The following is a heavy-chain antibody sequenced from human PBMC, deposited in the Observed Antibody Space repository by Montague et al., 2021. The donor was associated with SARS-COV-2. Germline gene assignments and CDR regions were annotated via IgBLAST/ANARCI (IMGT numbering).Heavy chain of an antibody. Sequence: SETLSLTCAVYGGSFSGHSWTWIRQPPGKGLEWIGEINHSGGTNYNPSLKSRVTISVDTSKNQFSLKLSSLTAADTAVYYCARGLTDVTVILVFVGASLYFDSWGQGAPVTVSS. J-gene: IGHJ4*02. D-gene: IGHD3-22*01. V-gene: IGHV4-34*01. CDR3: ARGLTDVTVILVFVGASLYFDS. CDR2: INHSGGT. CDR1: GGSFSGHS.